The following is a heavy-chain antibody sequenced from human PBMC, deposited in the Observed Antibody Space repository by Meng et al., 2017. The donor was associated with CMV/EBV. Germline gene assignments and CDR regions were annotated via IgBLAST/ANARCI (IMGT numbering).Heavy chain of an antibody. CDR3: AREGIVVVPAAID. CDR2: ISSSSSYI. Sequence: GESLKISCAASGFTFSSYSMNWVRHAPGKGLEWVSSISSSSSYIYYADSVKGRFTISRDNAKNSLYLQMNSLRAEDTAVYYCAREGIVVVPAAIDWGQGTLVTVSS. CDR1: GFTFSSYS. D-gene: IGHD2-2*01. V-gene: IGHV3-21*01. J-gene: IGHJ4*02.